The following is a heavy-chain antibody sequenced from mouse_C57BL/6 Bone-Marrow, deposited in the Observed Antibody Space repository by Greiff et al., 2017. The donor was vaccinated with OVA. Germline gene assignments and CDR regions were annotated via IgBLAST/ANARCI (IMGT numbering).Heavy chain of an antibody. V-gene: IGHV1-78*01. D-gene: IGHD2-2*01. CDR1: GYTFTDHT. Sequence: VQLQQSDAELVKPGASVKISCKASGYTFTDHTIHWIKQRPEQGLEWIGYIYPRDGSTNYNEKFKGKATLTADKSSSPAYMQLNSLTSEDSAVYYCASGAHLRSTGVKEAMDYWGQGTSVTVSS. J-gene: IGHJ4*01. CDR2: IYPRDGST. CDR3: ASGAHLRSTGVKEAMDY.